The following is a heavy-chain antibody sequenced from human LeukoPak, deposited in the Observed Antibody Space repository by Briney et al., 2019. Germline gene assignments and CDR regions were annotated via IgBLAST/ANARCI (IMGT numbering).Heavy chain of an antibody. CDR2: IYPSGNT. J-gene: IGHJ3*02. CDR1: RGSTSTYY. Sequence: KPSETLSLTCTVSRGSTSTYYWSWIRQPAGKGLEWIGRIYPSGNTNFNPSLMSRVTMSIDTSKNQFSLKLSSVTAADTAVYYCARLRLTMIRGVLAFDIWGQGTMVTVSS. D-gene: IGHD3-10*01. V-gene: IGHV4-4*07. CDR3: ARLRLTMIRGVLAFDI.